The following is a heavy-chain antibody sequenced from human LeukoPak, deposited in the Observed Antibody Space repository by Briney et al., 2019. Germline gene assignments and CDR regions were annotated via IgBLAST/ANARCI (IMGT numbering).Heavy chain of an antibody. D-gene: IGHD3-10*01. CDR2: IYYSGST. CDR1: GGSFSGYY. Sequence: KPSETLSLTCAVYGGSFSGYYWGWIRQPPGKGLEWIGSIYYSGSTYYNPSLKSRVTISVDTSKNQFSLKLSSVTAADTAVYYCARVKYYYGSGSHHYFDYWGQGTLVTVSS. CDR3: ARVKYYYGSGSHHYFDY. V-gene: IGHV4-39*01. J-gene: IGHJ4*02.